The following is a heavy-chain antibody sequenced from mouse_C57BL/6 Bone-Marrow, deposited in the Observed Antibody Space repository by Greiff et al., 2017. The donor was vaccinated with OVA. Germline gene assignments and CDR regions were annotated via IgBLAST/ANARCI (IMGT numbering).Heavy chain of an antibody. J-gene: IGHJ1*03. D-gene: IGHD1-1*01. Sequence: QVQLQQPGTELVKPGASVKLSCKASGYTFTSYWMHWVKQRPGQGLEWIGNINPSNGGTNYNEKFKSKATLTVDKSSSTAYMQLSSLTSEDSAVYYCAVITTVVATHWYFDVWGTGTTVTVSS. CDR2: INPSNGGT. CDR3: AVITTVVATHWYFDV. CDR1: GYTFTSYW. V-gene: IGHV1-53*01.